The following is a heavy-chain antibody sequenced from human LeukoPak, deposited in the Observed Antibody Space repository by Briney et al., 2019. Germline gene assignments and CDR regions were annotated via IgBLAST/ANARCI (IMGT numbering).Heavy chain of an antibody. CDR1: GGSISSYY. V-gene: IGHV4-59*01. CDR3: ARDINTSGWYKGNAFDI. D-gene: IGHD6-19*01. CDR2: IYYSGYT. Sequence: SETLSLTCTVSGGSISSYYWSWIRQPPGKGLKWIGNIYYSGYTTYSPSLRSRVTISVDTSKNQFSLKLSSVTAADTAVYYCARDINTSGWYKGNAFDIWGQGTMVTVSS. J-gene: IGHJ3*02.